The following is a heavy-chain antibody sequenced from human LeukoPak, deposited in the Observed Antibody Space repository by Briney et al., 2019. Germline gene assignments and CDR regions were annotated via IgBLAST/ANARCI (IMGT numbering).Heavy chain of an antibody. CDR2: IYYSGST. Sequence: SETLSLTCTVPGGSISSYYWSWNRQPPGKGLEWIGYIYYSGSTNYNPSLKSRVTISVDTSKNQFSLKLSSVTAADTAVYYCARDVGGSGWSDYWGQGTLVTVSS. J-gene: IGHJ4*02. CDR1: GGSISSYY. V-gene: IGHV4-59*01. D-gene: IGHD6-19*01. CDR3: ARDVGGSGWSDY.